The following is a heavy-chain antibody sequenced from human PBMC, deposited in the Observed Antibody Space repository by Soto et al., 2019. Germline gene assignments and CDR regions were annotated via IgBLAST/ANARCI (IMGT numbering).Heavy chain of an antibody. CDR3: ARNPRTVRGLNWFDP. J-gene: IGHJ5*02. CDR1: GCTFTSYG. Sequence: ASVKVSCKASGCTFTSYGISWVRQAPGQGLEWMGWISAYNGNTNYAQKLQGRVTMTTDTSTSTAYMELRSLRSDDTAVYYCARNPRTVRGLNWFDPWGQGTLVTVSS. CDR2: ISAYNGNT. D-gene: IGHD3-10*01. V-gene: IGHV1-18*01.